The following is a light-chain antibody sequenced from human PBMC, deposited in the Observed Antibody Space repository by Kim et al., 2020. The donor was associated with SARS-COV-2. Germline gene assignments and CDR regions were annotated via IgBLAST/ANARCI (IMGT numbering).Light chain of an antibody. V-gene: IGLV3-27*01. CDR3: YSAADNNSWL. Sequence: SYELTQPSSVSVSPGQTARITCSRDVLAKKYARWFQQKPGQAPVLVIYKDSERPSGIPERFSGSSSGTTVTLTISGAQVEDEADYYCYSAADNNSWLFGGGTQLTVL. CDR1: VLAKKY. CDR2: KDS. J-gene: IGLJ3*02.